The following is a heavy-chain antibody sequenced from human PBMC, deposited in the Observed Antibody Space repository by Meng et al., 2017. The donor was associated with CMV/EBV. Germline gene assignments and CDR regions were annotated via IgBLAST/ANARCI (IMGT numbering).Heavy chain of an antibody. CDR1: GGSFSGYY. Sequence: VQLPRVGAGLLTPSETLSLTCAVYGGSFSGYYWSWIRQPPGKGLEWIGEINHSGSTNYNPSLKSRVTISVDTSKNQFSLKLSSVTAADTAVYYCARGGNWFDPWGQGTLVTVSS. J-gene: IGHJ5*02. CDR2: INHSGST. V-gene: IGHV4-34*01. CDR3: ARGGNWFDP.